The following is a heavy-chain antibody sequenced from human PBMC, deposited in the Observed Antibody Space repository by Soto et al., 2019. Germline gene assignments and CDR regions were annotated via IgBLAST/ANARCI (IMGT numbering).Heavy chain of an antibody. CDR1: GYTLTELS. J-gene: IGHJ4*02. Sequence: ASVKVSCKVSGYTLTELSMHWVRQAPGKGLEWMGGFDPEDGETIYAQKFQGRVTVTEDTSTDTAYMELSSLRPEDTAVYYCATLGVRALDYWGQGTLVTVSS. CDR3: ATLGVRALDY. V-gene: IGHV1-24*01. CDR2: FDPEDGET.